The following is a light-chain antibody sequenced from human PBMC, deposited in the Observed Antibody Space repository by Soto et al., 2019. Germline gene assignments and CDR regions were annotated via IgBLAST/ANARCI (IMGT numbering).Light chain of an antibody. CDR3: QQYKSFMYT. CDR1: QSINSR. J-gene: IGKJ2*01. V-gene: IGKV1-5*03. CDR2: KSS. Sequence: DIQMTQSPSTLSASVGDRVTISCRASQSINSRLAWYQQKPGKAPKVLIYKSSTLESGVPSRFSASRSETEFTRTTSGLRPDDFATYFCQQYKSFMYTFGQGTKVEIK.